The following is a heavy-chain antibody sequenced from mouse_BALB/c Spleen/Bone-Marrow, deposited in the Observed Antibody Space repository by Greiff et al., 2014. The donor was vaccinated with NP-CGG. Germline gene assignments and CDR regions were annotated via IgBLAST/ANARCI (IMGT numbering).Heavy chain of an antibody. CDR1: GFTFSSFG. V-gene: IGHV5-17*02. D-gene: IGHD2-4*01. CDR2: ISNGSSTI. J-gene: IGHJ4*01. CDR3: ARKGAMITHYYAMDY. Sequence: EVQLVESGGGLVQPGGSRKLSCAASGFTFSSFGMHWVRQAPEKGLEWVAYISNGSSTIYYADTVKGRFTISRDNPKNTLFLQMTSLRSEDTAMYYCARKGAMITHYYAMDYWDQGTSVTVSS.